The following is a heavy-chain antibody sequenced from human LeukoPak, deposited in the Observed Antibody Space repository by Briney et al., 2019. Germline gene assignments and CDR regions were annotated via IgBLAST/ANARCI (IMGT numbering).Heavy chain of an antibody. CDR1: GFTFSSYS. CDR2: IKSKTDGGTT. V-gene: IGHV3-15*01. Sequence: GGSLRLSCAASGFTFSSYSMNWVRQAPGKGLEWVGRIKSKTDGGTTDYAAPVKGRFTISRDDSKNTLYLQMNSLKTEDTAVYYCTTDHGGDDWFDPWGQGTLVTVSS. D-gene: IGHD5-24*01. CDR3: TTDHGGDDWFDP. J-gene: IGHJ5*02.